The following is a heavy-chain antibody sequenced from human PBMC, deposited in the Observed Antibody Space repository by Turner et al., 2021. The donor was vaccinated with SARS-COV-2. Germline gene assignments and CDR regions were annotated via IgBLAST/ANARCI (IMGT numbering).Heavy chain of an antibody. CDR2: FDPEDAET. CDR1: GYTLTELS. Sequence: QVQLVQSGAEVKKPGASVKVSCKVSGYTLTELSIHWVRQAPGKGLEWMGGFDPEDAETIYEQKFQGRVTMTEDTSTDTAYMELSSLRSEDTAVYYCATGYAYCGGDCSIHYWGQGTLVTVSS. D-gene: IGHD2-21*02. V-gene: IGHV1-24*01. J-gene: IGHJ4*02. CDR3: ATGYAYCGGDCSIHY.